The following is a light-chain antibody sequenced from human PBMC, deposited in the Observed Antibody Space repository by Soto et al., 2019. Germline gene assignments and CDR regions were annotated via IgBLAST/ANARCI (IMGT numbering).Light chain of an antibody. CDR3: QQYGSAPLT. J-gene: IGKJ4*01. CDR1: QSVSSSY. V-gene: IGKV3-20*01. CDR2: GAS. Sequence: EIVLTQSPGTLSLSPGERATLSCRASQSVSSSYLAWYQQKPGQAPRLLIHGASSRATDIPDRFSGSGSGTDFTLTISRLEPEDFAVYYGQQYGSAPLTVGGGTKVEIK.